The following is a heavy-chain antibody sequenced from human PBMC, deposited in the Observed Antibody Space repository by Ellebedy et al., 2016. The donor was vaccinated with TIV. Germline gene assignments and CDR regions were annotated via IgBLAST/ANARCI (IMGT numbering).Heavy chain of an antibody. J-gene: IGHJ4*02. CDR2: IKQDGIEM. Sequence: PGGSLRLSCAASGFTFSTYWMHWVRQAPGKGLAWVAYIKQDGIEMDYVDSVKGRFTISRDNTKNSLYLQMNSLSAEDTALYYCVKGHGDSGTYWGQGTLVTVSS. D-gene: IGHD3-10*01. CDR1: GFTFSTYW. CDR3: VKGHGDSGTY. V-gene: IGHV3-7*03.